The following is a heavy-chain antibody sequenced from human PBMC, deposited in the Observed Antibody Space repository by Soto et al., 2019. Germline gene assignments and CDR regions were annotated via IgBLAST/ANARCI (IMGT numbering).Heavy chain of an antibody. J-gene: IGHJ4*02. V-gene: IGHV4-59*01. Sequence: PSETLSLTCTVSGGSISSYYWSWLRQPPGKGLEWIGYIYYSGSTNYNPSLKSRVTISVDTSKNQFSLKLSSVTAADTAVYYCARTLYSYGPRFDYWGQGTLVTSPQ. CDR2: IYYSGST. CDR3: ARTLYSYGPRFDY. D-gene: IGHD5-18*01. CDR1: GGSISSYY.